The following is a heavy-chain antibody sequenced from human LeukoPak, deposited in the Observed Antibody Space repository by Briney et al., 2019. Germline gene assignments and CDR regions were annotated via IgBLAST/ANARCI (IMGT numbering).Heavy chain of an antibody. Sequence: PGGSLRLSCAASGFTFSNAWMSWVRQAPGKGLEWVGRIKSKTDGGTTDYAAPVKGRFTISRDDSKNTLYLQMNSLKTEDTAVYYCTTDVIWAYYYDSSGYYYVKNWGQGTLVTVSS. D-gene: IGHD3-22*01. J-gene: IGHJ4*02. CDR1: GFTFSNAW. CDR2: IKSKTDGGTT. V-gene: IGHV3-15*01. CDR3: TTDVIWAYYYDSSGYYYVKN.